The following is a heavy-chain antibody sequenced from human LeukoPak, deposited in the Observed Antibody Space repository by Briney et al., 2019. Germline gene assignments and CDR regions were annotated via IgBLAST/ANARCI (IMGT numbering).Heavy chain of an antibody. CDR3: ASRYTGTLRGAYDM. J-gene: IGHJ3*02. V-gene: IGHV5-51*01. CDR2: IYPGDSDT. D-gene: IGHD1-26*01. CDR1: GYSFTNYW. Sequence: GESLKISCKGSGYSFTNYWIGWVRQMPGKGLEWMGIIYPGDSDTRYSPSFQGQVTISADKSISTAYLKWSSLKASDTAIYYCASRYTGTLRGAYDMWGRGTTVTVSS.